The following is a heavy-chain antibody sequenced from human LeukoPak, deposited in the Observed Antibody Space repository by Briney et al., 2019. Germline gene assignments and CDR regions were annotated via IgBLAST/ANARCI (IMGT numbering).Heavy chain of an antibody. V-gene: IGHV3-21*06. Sequence: GGSLRLSCSGSGFTFRSYTMTWVRQAPGKGLEWVSSIDGDGTLKYNADSLKGRFTISRDNANNSVYLQMNSLTADDSGLYFCARDYSSGWFGKGAYWGQGTRVLVSS. CDR1: GFTFRSYT. D-gene: IGHD6-19*01. J-gene: IGHJ4*02. CDR3: ARDYSSGWFGKGAY. CDR2: IDGDGTLK.